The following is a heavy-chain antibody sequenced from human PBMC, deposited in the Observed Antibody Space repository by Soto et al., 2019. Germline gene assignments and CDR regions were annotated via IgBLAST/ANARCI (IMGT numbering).Heavy chain of an antibody. CDR2: IYYSGST. J-gene: IGHJ4*02. Sequence: SETLSLTCTVSGGSISSSSYYWGWIRQPPGKGLEWIGSIYYSGSTYYNPSLKSRVTISVDTSKNQFSLKLSSVTAADTAVYYCARHKTYYDFWSGFHIHDFWGQGSLVTVSS. V-gene: IGHV4-39*01. D-gene: IGHD3-3*01. CDR1: GGSISSSSYY. CDR3: ARHKTYYDFWSGFHIHDF.